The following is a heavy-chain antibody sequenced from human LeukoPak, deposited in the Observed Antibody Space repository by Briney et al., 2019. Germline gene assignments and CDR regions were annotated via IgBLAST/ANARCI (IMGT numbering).Heavy chain of an antibody. Sequence: EASVKVSCKASGYTFTSYGISWMRQAPGQGLEWMGWISAYNGNTNYALKFQGRVTMTTDTSTSTAYMELRSLRSDDTAVYYCARGLGSYPEIPLDYWGQGTMVTVSS. CDR2: ISAYNGNT. J-gene: IGHJ4*02. D-gene: IGHD3-16*02. CDR3: ARGLGSYPEIPLDY. V-gene: IGHV1-18*01. CDR1: GYTFTSYG.